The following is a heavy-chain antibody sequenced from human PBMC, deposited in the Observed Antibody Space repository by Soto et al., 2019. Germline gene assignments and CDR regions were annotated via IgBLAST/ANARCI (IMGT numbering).Heavy chain of an antibody. CDR1: GYTFTCYA. CDR3: ARGPVGVSDY. D-gene: IGHD1-26*01. CDR2: ISAYNGNT. V-gene: IGHV1-18*01. Sequence: APVKPSCKASGYTFTCYALCWVRHAPGQGLEWMGWISAYNGNTNYAQKLQGRVTMTTDTSTSTAYMELRSLRSDDTAVYYCARGPVGVSDYRGQGTLVTV. J-gene: IGHJ4*02.